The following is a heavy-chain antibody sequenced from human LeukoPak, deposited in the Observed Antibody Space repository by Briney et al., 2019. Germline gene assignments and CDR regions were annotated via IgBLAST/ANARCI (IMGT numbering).Heavy chain of an antibody. V-gene: IGHV4-59*01. CDR2: IYYSGST. D-gene: IGHD6-13*01. CDR1: GGFISSYY. CDR3: ARERYSSSWYGAFDI. Sequence: PSETLSLTCTVSGGFISSYYWSWIRQPPGKGLEWIGYIYYSGSTNYNPSPKSRVTISVDTSKNQFSLKLSSVTAADTAVYYCARERYSSSWYGAFDIWGQGTMVTVSS. J-gene: IGHJ3*02.